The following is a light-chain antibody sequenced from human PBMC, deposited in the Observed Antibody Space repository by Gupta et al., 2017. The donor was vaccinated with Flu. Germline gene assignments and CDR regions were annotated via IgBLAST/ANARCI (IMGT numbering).Light chain of an antibody. CDR2: DAS. CDR3: QQLSNRHPGLT. J-gene: IGKJ3*01. V-gene: IGKV3-11*01. CDR1: QSVGGY. Sequence: LFTQSPAILSLSSGETATLSCRASQSVGGYLVWYKQKHCQAPRLLMYDASNRVIVGTPRFRGSGVGTDVNLTIINLEPEDVAVYYCQQLSNRHPGLTFGQGTRVNI.